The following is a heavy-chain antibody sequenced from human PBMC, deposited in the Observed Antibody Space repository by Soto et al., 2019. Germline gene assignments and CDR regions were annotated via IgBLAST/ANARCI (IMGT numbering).Heavy chain of an antibody. CDR1: EFTFSSYA. Sequence: GGSLRLSCAASEFTFSSYAMHWVRQAPGKGLEWVAVISYDGSNKYYADSVKGRFTISRDNSKNTLYLQMNSLRAEDTAVYYCARDQDNWESTWLFDYWGQGTLVTVSS. J-gene: IGHJ4*02. CDR3: ARDQDNWESTWLFDY. CDR2: ISYDGSNK. D-gene: IGHD1-20*01. V-gene: IGHV3-30-3*01.